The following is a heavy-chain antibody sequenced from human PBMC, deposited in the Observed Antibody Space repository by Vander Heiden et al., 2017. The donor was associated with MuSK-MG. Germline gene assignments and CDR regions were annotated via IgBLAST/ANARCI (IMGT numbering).Heavy chain of an antibody. CDR3: AREVTTVNYYYYMDV. V-gene: IGHV3-53*02. CDR2: IYSGGTT. D-gene: IGHD4-4*01. J-gene: IGHJ6*03. CDR1: GFTVSSHY. Sequence: EVQLVETGGGLIQHGGSLRLSCAAPGFTVSSHYMTWVRQAPGKGLEWVSVIYSGGTTYYADSVKGRFTISRDTSKNTLYLQMTSLRAEDTAVYYCAREVTTVNYYYYMDVWGKVTTVTVSS.